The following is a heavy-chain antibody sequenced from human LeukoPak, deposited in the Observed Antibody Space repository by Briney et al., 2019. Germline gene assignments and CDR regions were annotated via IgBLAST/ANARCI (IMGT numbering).Heavy chain of an antibody. V-gene: IGHV3-23*01. J-gene: IGHJ4*02. Sequence: GGSLRLSCAASGFTFSSYAMSWVRQPPGKGREWVLAISGSGGSTYYADSVKGRFTISRDNSKNTLYLQMNSLRAEDTAVYYCAKDSCSSTSCRGYFDYWGEGTLVTVSS. CDR3: AKDSCSSTSCRGYFDY. CDR2: ISGSGGST. CDR1: GFTFSSYA. D-gene: IGHD2-2*01.